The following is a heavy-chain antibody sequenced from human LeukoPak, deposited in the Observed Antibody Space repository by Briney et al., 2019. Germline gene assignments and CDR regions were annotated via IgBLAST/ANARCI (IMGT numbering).Heavy chain of an antibody. J-gene: IGHJ4*02. Sequence: GGSLRLSCAASGFTFSSYEMNWVRQAPGKGLEWVSYISSSGSTIYYADSVKGRFTISRDNAKNSLYLQMNSLRAEDTAVYYCATHYYDGKNYWGQGTLVTVSS. D-gene: IGHD3-22*01. CDR2: ISSSGSTI. CDR3: ATHYYDGKNY. V-gene: IGHV3-48*03. CDR1: GFTFSSYE.